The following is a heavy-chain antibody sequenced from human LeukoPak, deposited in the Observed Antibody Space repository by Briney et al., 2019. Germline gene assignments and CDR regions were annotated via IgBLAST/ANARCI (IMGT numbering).Heavy chain of an antibody. CDR3: ARVTSLGYCSSTSCPFDY. J-gene: IGHJ4*02. V-gene: IGHV3-33*01. D-gene: IGHD2-2*01. CDR2: IWYDGSNK. Sequence: GGSLRLSCAASGFTFSSYGTHWVRQAPGKGLEWVAVIWYDGSNKYYADSVKGRFTISRDSSKNTLYLQMNSLRAEDTAVYYCARVTSLGYCSSTSCPFDYWGQGTLVTVSS. CDR1: GFTFSSYG.